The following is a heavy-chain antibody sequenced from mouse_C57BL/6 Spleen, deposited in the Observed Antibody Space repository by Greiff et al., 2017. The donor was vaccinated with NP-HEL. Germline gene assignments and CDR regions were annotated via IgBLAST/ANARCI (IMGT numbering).Heavy chain of an antibody. J-gene: IGHJ2*01. D-gene: IGHD1-3*01. CDR3: ARHESGPLDY. CDR1: GFTFSSYG. CDR2: ISSGGSYT. V-gene: IGHV5-6*02. Sequence: EVKLVESGGDLVKPGGSLKLSCAASGFTFSSYGMSWVRQTPDKRLEWVATISSGGSYTYYPDSVKGRFTISRDNAKNTLYLQMSSLKSEDTAMYYCARHESGPLDYWGQGTTLTVSS.